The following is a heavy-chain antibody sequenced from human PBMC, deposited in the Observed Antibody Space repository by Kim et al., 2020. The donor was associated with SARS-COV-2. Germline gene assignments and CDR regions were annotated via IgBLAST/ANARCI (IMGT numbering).Heavy chain of an antibody. CDR2: INAGNGNT. D-gene: IGHD4-17*01. J-gene: IGHJ2*01. Sequence: ASVKVSCKASGYTFTSYAMHWVRQAPGQRLEWMGWINAGNGNTKYSQKFQGRVTITRDTSASTAYMELSSLRSEDTAVYYCARSRKNYGPRDYWYFDLWGRGTLVTVSS. CDR3: ARSRKNYGPRDYWYFDL. CDR1: GYTFTSYA. V-gene: IGHV1-3*01.